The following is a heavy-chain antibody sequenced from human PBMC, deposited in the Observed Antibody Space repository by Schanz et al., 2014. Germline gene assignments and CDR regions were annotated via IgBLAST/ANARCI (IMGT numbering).Heavy chain of an antibody. CDR1: GGSISSSSYY. D-gene: IGHD1-1*01. J-gene: IGHJ6*02. V-gene: IGHV4-61*05. Sequence: QLQLQESGPGLVKPSETLSLTCTVSGGSISSSSYYWGWIRQSPGQGLEWIGYIYYTASTNYNPSLRSRVTISADTSKNQFSLKLTSVTAADSAVYFCTRGNALDVWGQGTTVTVSS. CDR3: TRGNALDV. CDR2: IYYTAST.